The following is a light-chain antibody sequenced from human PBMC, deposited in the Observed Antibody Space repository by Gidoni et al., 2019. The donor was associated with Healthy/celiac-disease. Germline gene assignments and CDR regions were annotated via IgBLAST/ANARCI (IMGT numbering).Light chain of an antibody. CDR3: NSLDSSGNHYV. V-gene: IGLV3-19*01. CDR1: SLRSDY. J-gene: IGLJ1*01. CDR2: GKN. Sequence: SSELTQDHAVSVELGQTVRITCQGDSLRSDYASWYQQKPGQAPVLVIYGKNNRPSGIPDRFSASSSGNTASFTIPGAQAEDVSDYYCNSLDSSGNHYVFGTGTKVTVL.